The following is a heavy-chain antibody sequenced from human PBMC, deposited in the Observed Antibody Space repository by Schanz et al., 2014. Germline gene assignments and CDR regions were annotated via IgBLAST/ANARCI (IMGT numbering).Heavy chain of an antibody. V-gene: IGHV3-23*01. Sequence: DVQLLESGGGLAQPGGSLRLSCAASGFTFNSYAMTWVRQAPGKGLEWVSSISHSGGSKYYADSVKGRFTISRDNSENTLYLQMNSLSADDTAVFYCAKGMRYCSGGTCYDYYYYGLDVWGQGTTVTVSS. CDR2: ISHSGGSK. CDR3: AKGMRYCSGGTCYDYYYYGLDV. D-gene: IGHD2-15*01. J-gene: IGHJ6*02. CDR1: GFTFNSYA.